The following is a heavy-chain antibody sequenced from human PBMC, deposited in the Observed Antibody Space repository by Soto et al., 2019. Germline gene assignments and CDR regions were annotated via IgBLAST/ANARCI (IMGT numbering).Heavy chain of an antibody. CDR1: GDSVSSNSAA. CDR3: ASEAWGIAAAGSAWFDP. Sequence: SQTLSLTCAISGDSVSSNSAALNLSRQSPSRGLEWLGRTYYRSKWYNDYAVSVKSRITINPDTSKNQFSLQLNSVTPEDTAVYYCASEAWGIAAAGSAWFDPWGQGTLVTVSS. CDR2: TYYRSKWYN. D-gene: IGHD6-13*01. J-gene: IGHJ5*02. V-gene: IGHV6-1*01.